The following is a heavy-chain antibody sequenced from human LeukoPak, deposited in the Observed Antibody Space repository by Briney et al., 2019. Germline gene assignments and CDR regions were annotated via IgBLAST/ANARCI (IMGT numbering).Heavy chain of an antibody. V-gene: IGHV4-34*01. CDR2: INHSGST. CDR3: ARGQDVSPSRDMVRGPYYYYGMDV. Sequence: SETLSLTCAVYGGSFSGYYWSWIRQPPGKGLEWIGEINHSGSTNYNPSLKSRVTISADTSKNQFSLKLSSVTAADTAVYYCARGQDVSPSRDMVRGPYYYYGMDVWGKGTTVTVSS. D-gene: IGHD3-10*01. CDR1: GGSFSGYY. J-gene: IGHJ6*04.